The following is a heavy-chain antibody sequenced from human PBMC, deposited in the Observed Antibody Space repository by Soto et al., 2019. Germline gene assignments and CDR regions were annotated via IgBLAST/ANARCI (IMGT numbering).Heavy chain of an antibody. J-gene: IGHJ6*03. CDR1: GGSISSGGYY. CDR3: ARGPYYYYYMDV. CDR2: IYYSGST. V-gene: IGHV4-31*03. Sequence: TSETLSLTCTVSGGSISSGGYYWSWIRQHPGKGLEWIGYIYYSGSTYYNPSLKSRVTISVDTSKNQFSLKLSSVTAADTAVYYCARGPYYYYYMDVWGKGTTVTVSS.